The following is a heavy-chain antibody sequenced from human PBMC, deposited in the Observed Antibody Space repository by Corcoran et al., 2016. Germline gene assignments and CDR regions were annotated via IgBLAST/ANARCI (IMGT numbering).Heavy chain of an antibody. CDR3: TRLYRGYGWGENYFDY. CDR2: IRSKANSYAT. CDR1: GFTFSGSA. D-gene: IGHD5-12*01. V-gene: IGHV3-73*02. J-gene: IGHJ4*02. Sequence: EVQLVESGGGLVQPGGSLKLSCAASGFTFSGSAMHWVRQASGKGLEWVGRIRSKANSYATAYAASVKGRFTISRDDSKNTGYLQMNSLKTEDTAVYYCTRLYRGYGWGENYFDYWGQGTLVTVSS.